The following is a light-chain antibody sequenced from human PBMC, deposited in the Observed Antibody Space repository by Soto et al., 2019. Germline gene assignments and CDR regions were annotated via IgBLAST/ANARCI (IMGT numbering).Light chain of an antibody. V-gene: IGKV4-1*01. Sequence: DIVMTQSPDSLAVSLGERATINCKSSQNILYSSKNKNYLAWYQQKPGQSPKVLISWASTRESGVPDRFSGSGSGTDFTLTISSLQAEDVAVYYCQHYYSSPYTFGQGTKLEIK. CDR2: WAS. CDR3: QHYYSSPYT. J-gene: IGKJ2*01. CDR1: QNILYSSKNKNY.